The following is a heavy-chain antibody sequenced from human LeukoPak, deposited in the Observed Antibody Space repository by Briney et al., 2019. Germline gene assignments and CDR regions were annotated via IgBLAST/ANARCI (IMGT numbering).Heavy chain of an antibody. CDR1: GFTFSSYG. Sequence: PGGSLRLSCAASGFTFSSYGMRWVRQAPGKGLEWVAVIWYDGSNEYYADSVKGRFTISRDNSKNTLYLQMNSLRAEDTAVYYCARDTPMDVWGRGTTVTVSS. CDR2: IWYDGSNE. CDR3: ARDTPMDV. V-gene: IGHV3-33*01. J-gene: IGHJ6*02.